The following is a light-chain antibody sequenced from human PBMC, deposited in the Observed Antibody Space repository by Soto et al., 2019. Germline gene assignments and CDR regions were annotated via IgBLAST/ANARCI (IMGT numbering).Light chain of an antibody. V-gene: IGLV1-47*02. J-gene: IGLJ3*02. CDR3: ASWDDSLSAVL. Sequence: QLVLTQPPSASGTPGQRITISCSGSSSNIGGNFVYWYQQLPGTAPKLLIYSNNERPSGVPDRFSGSKSGTSASLAISGLRSEDEADYHCASWDDSLSAVLFGGGTKLTVL. CDR2: SNN. CDR1: SSNIGGNF.